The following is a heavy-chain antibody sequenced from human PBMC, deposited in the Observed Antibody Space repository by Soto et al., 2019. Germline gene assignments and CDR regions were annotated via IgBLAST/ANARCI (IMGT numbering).Heavy chain of an antibody. V-gene: IGHV4-59*01. CDR3: ARVLYGDTGYFDY. CDR1: GGSISSYY. J-gene: IGHJ4*02. D-gene: IGHD4-17*01. Sequence: PSETLSLTCTVSGGSISSYYWSWIRQPPGKGLEWIGYIYYSGSTNYNPSLKSRVTISVDTSKNQFSLKLSSVTAADTAVYYCARVLYGDTGYFDYWGQGTLVTVSS. CDR2: IYYSGST.